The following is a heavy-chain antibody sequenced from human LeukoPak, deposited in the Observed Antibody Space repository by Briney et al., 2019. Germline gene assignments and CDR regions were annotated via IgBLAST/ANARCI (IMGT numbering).Heavy chain of an antibody. V-gene: IGHV3-30*03. Sequence: GRSLRLSCAASEFTLSSYDMHWVRQAPGKGLEWVAVISYDGSNKYYADSVKGRFTISRDNSKKMLYLQMNSLRAEDTAVYYCAGFRWTTTSVDYWGQGTLVTVSS. D-gene: IGHD4-17*01. CDR3: AGFRWTTTSVDY. J-gene: IGHJ4*02. CDR1: EFTLSSYD. CDR2: ISYDGSNK.